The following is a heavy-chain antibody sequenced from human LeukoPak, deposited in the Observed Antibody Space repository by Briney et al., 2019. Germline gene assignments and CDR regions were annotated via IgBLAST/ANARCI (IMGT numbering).Heavy chain of an antibody. Sequence: PGGSLRLSCAASGFTFSSYSMNWVRQAPGKGLEWVSSISSSSSYIYYADSVKGRFTISRDNAKNSLYLQMNSLRAEDTAVYYCARDRLSSWYSRYFDYWGQATLVTVSS. D-gene: IGHD6-13*01. V-gene: IGHV3-21*01. J-gene: IGHJ4*02. CDR1: GFTFSSYS. CDR2: ISSSSSYI. CDR3: ARDRLSSWYSRYFDY.